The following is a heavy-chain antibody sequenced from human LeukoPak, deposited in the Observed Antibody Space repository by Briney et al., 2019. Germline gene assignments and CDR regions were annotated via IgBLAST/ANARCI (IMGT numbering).Heavy chain of an antibody. CDR2: INHSGST. J-gene: IGHJ4*02. CDR1: GGSFSGYY. V-gene: IGHV4-34*01. CDR3: ARGLRQWELHPFDY. Sequence: SETLSLTCAVYGGSFSGYYWSWIRQPPGKGLEWIGEINHSGSTNYNPSLKSRVTISVDTSKNQFSLKLSSVTAADTAVYYCARGLRQWELHPFDYWGPGTLVTVSS. D-gene: IGHD1-26*01.